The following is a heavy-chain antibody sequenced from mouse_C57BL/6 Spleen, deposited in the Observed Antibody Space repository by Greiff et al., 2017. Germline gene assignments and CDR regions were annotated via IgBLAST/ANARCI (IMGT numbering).Heavy chain of an antibody. CDR3: ARHGYGSSYDWYFDV. CDR1: GFTFSSYG. V-gene: IGHV5-6*01. Sequence: DVHLVESGGDLVKPGGSLKLSCAASGFTFSSYGMSWVRQTPDKRLEWVATISSGGSYTYSPDSVKGRFTISRDNAKNTLYLKMSSLKSEDTAMYYCARHGYGSSYDWYFDVWGTGTTVTVSS. J-gene: IGHJ1*03. D-gene: IGHD1-1*01. CDR2: ISSGGSYT.